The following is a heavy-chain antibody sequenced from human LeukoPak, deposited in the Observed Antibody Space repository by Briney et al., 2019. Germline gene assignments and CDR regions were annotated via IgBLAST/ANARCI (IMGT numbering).Heavy chain of an antibody. CDR1: GFIFSNYA. J-gene: IGHJ6*02. CDR2: IYSGGST. CDR3: ARVGYDFWSGYFSGMDV. D-gene: IGHD3-3*01. Sequence: GGSLRLSCAASGFIFSNYAMSWVRQAPGKGLEWVSVIYSGGSTYYADSVKGRFTISRDNAKNSLYLQMNSLRAEDTAVYYCARVGYDFWSGYFSGMDVWGQGTTVTVSS. V-gene: IGHV3-23*03.